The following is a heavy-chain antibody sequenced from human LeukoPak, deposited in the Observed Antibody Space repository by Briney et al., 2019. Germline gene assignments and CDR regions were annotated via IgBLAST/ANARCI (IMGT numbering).Heavy chain of an antibody. J-gene: IGHJ4*02. CDR3: ARRNYDYVWGSYRFGYFDY. Sequence: SETLSLTCAVYGGSFSGYYWSWIRQPPGKGLEWIGEINHSGSTNYNPSLKSRVTISVDTSKNQFSLKLSSVAAADTAVYYCARRNYDYVWGSYRFGYFDYWGQGTLVTVSS. V-gene: IGHV4-34*01. CDR2: INHSGST. CDR1: GGSFSGYY. D-gene: IGHD3-16*02.